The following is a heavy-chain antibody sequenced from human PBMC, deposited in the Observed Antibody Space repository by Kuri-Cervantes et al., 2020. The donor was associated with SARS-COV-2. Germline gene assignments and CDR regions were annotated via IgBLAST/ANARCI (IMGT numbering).Heavy chain of an antibody. CDR2: INHSGST. CDR3: ARDPRYLARGGGFDY. D-gene: IGHD1-14*01. J-gene: IGHJ4*02. Sequence: ESLKISCAVYGGSFSGYYWSWIRQPPGKGLEWIGKINHSGSTNYKPSLKSRVTISVDTSKNQFSLELSSVTAADTAVYYCARDPRYLARGGGFDYWGQGTLVTVSS. V-gene: IGHV4-34*01. CDR1: GGSFSGYY.